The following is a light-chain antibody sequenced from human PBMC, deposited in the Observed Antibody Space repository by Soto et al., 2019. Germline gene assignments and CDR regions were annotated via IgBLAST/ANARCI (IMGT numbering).Light chain of an antibody. CDR3: QQHDNSPPLT. Sequence: EIVLTQSPGTLSLSPGERATLSCRASQNIDSIYFAWYQQKPGQAPRLLIYGASSRATGIPDRFSGSGSGTDFTLTISRLEPEDFAVYYCQQHDNSPPLTFGGGTKVEIK. CDR1: QNIDSIY. V-gene: IGKV3-20*01. J-gene: IGKJ4*01. CDR2: GAS.